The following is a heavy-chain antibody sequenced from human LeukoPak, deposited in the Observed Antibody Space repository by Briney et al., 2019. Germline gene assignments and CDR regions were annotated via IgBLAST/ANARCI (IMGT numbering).Heavy chain of an antibody. V-gene: IGHV3-33*08. D-gene: IGHD3-22*01. CDR1: GFXFSNYA. J-gene: IGHJ4*02. CDR2: IWHDGRNE. CDR3: ARGYYYDFSVTPDY. Sequence: GGSLRLSCAASGFXFSNYAMSWVRQAPGKGLEWVAVIWHDGRNEYYADSVKGRFTISRDTPKNTLYLQMNSLRVEDTAVYYCARGYYYDFSVTPDYWGQGTLVTVSS.